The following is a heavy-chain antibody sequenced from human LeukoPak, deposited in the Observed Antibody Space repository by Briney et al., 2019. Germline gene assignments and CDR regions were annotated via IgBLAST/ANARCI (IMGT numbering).Heavy chain of an antibody. V-gene: IGHV3-11*01. CDR3: ARQREMTTIFTALGY. J-gene: IGHJ4*02. CDR2: ISSSGSTI. D-gene: IGHD5-24*01. Sequence: PGGSLRLSCAASGFTFSDYYMTWIRQAPGKGLEWVSKISSSGSTIYYADSVKGRFTISRDNAKNSLHLQMNSLRAEDTAVYYCARQREMTTIFTALGYWGQGTLVTVSS. CDR1: GFTFSDYY.